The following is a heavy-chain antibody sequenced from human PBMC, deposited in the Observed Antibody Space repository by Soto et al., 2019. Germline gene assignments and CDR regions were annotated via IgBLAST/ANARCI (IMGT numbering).Heavy chain of an antibody. CDR3: ARGREYGSVRIAY. J-gene: IGHJ4*02. Sequence: QVQLVQSGAEVKKPGASVKVSCKASGYTFTSYNINWVRLATGQGLEWMGWMNPNSGNTGYAQKFQGRVTMTRDTSISTAYMQLSRLRSEDTAVDYCARGREYGSVRIAYWGQGTLVTVSS. D-gene: IGHD6-19*01. V-gene: IGHV1-8*01. CDR1: GYTFTSYN. CDR2: MNPNSGNT.